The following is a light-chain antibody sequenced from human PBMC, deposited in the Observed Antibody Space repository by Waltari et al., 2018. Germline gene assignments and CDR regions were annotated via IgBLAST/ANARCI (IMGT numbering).Light chain of an antibody. J-gene: IGLJ1*01. Sequence: SYDLRQPPSVSVSPGQTARITRSGDALAKKYDYGYQQKSGQAPVLVIYEDNKRPPGIPERFSGSISGTTATLTITGAQVEDEGDYYCYSTDGSNTHYVFGSATQVTVL. V-gene: IGLV3-10*01. CDR3: YSTDGSNTHYV. CDR1: ALAKKY. CDR2: EDN.